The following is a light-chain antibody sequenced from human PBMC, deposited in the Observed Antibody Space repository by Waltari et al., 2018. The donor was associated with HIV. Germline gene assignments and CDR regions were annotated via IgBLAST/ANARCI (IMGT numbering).Light chain of an antibody. CDR3: QSADTNAYVV. CDR2: KDT. CDR1: ALPKQY. V-gene: IGLV3-25*03. J-gene: IGLJ2*01. Sequence: SYELAQPPSVSVSPGQTARIPCSGDALPKQYAYWYQQKPGQAPVLMIYKDTERPSGIPERFSGTSSGTTVTLTISGVQAEDEADHYCQSADTNAYVVFGGGTKLTVL.